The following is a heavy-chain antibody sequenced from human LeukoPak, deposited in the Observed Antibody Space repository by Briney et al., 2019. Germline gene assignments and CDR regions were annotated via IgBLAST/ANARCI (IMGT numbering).Heavy chain of an antibody. CDR3: ARDLRGNYSV. CDR1: DFTVTSYQ. V-gene: IGHV3-66*01. J-gene: IGHJ3*01. D-gene: IGHD3-10*01. Sequence: GGSLRLSCAASDFTVTSYQMSWVRQAPGKGLEWVSCIHSDDYIRYADPVRGRFIISRDKSKNTLYLQMNSLRAEDTALYYCARDLRGNYSVWGRGTMVVVSS. CDR2: IHSDDYI.